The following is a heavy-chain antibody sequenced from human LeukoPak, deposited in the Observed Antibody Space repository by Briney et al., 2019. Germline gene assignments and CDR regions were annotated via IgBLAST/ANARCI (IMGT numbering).Heavy chain of an antibody. V-gene: IGHV3-23*01. Sequence: QAGGSLRLSCAASGFTFSSYAMSWVRQAPGMGLEWVSTITVSGDSTYYADSVKGRFTISRDNSKNMVYLQMNSLRAEDTALYYCEGTNNWGQGTLVTVSS. CDR2: ITVSGDST. D-gene: IGHD1/OR15-1a*01. J-gene: IGHJ4*02. CDR3: EGTNN. CDR1: GFTFSSYA.